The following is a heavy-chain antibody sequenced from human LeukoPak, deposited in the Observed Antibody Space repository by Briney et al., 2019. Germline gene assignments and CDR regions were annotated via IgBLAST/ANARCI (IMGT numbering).Heavy chain of an antibody. D-gene: IGHD6-13*01. CDR1: GGSFSGYY. CDR2: INHSGST. J-gene: IGHJ1*01. V-gene: IGHV4-34*01. Sequence: SETLSLTCAVYGGSFSGYYWSWIRQPPGKGLEWIGEINHSGSTNYNPSLKSRVTISVDTSKNQFSLKLSSVTAADTAVYYCASPGLPIAAADRRAYFQHWGQGTLVTISS. CDR3: ASPGLPIAAADRRAYFQH.